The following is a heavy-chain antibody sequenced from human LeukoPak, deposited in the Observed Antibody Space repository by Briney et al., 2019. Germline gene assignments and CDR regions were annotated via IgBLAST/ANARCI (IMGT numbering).Heavy chain of an antibody. CDR2: IFYSGST. CDR3: ARETGELEGDYFDY. J-gene: IGHJ4*02. Sequence: TLSLTCSVSNVSISSGNHYWSWIREPPGKGLEWIGYIFYSGSTYYNPSLKSRVTISVDTSKNQFSLKLSSVTAADTAVYYCARETGELEGDYFDYWGQGTLVTVSS. CDR1: NVSISSGNHY. V-gene: IGHV4-30-4*01. D-gene: IGHD7-27*01.